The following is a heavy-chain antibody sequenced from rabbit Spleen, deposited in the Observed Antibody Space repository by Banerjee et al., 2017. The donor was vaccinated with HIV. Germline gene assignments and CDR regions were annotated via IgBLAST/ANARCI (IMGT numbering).Heavy chain of an antibody. V-gene: IGHV1S45*01. D-gene: IGHD6-1*01. J-gene: IGHJ4*01. CDR3: ASDIYGYGVFSL. Sequence: QQQLEESGGGLVKPEGSLTLTCKASGIDLSNNFVMRWVRQAPGKGLEWIATIYPGNGVTYYANWAKGRFTISKTSSTTVTLQMTSLTAADTATYFCASDIYGYGVFSLWGPGTLVTVS. CDR1: GIDLSNNFV. CDR2: IYPGNGVT.